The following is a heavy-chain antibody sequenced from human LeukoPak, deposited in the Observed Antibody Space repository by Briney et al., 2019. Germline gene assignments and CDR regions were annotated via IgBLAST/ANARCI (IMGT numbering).Heavy chain of an antibody. Sequence: GGSLRLSCAASGFTFSNYWMTWVRQAPGKGLEWVANIKEDESDKYYVDSVKDRFTISRDNAKNSLYLQMNSLRVEDTAVYFCARDQWRLFDYWGQGTLVAVSS. CDR1: GFTFSNYW. CDR3: ARDQWRLFDY. J-gene: IGHJ4*02. V-gene: IGHV3-7*04. CDR2: IKEDESDK. D-gene: IGHD2-21*02.